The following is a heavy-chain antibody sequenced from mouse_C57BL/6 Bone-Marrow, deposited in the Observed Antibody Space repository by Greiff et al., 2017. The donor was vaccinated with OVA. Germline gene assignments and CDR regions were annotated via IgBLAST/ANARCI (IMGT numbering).Heavy chain of an antibody. Sequence: EVKLVESGEGLVKPGGSLKLSCAASGFTFSSYAMSWVRQTPEQRLEWVAYIRRGGDYIYYADHVKGRFTISSDHARNTLYLQISSLKSEDTAMYYCTRDLHYYGSSYVWFAYWGQGTLVTVSA. V-gene: IGHV5-9-1*02. CDR1: GFTFSSYA. CDR3: TRDLHYYGSSYVWFAY. J-gene: IGHJ3*01. CDR2: IRRGGDYI. D-gene: IGHD1-1*01.